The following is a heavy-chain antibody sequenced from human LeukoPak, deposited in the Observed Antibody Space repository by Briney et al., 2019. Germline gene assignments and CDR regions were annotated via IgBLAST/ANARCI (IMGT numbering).Heavy chain of an antibody. CDR1: GFTFNTYA. CDR2: ISSSSSTI. Sequence: GRSLRLSCAASGFTFNTYAMHWVRQAPGKGLEWVSYISSSSSTIYYADSVKGRFTISRDNAKNSLYLQMNSLRDEDTAVYYCARDIAPPGVYYYYGMDVWGQGTTVTVSS. J-gene: IGHJ6*02. CDR3: ARDIAPPGVYYYYGMDV. V-gene: IGHV3-48*02. D-gene: IGHD6-13*01.